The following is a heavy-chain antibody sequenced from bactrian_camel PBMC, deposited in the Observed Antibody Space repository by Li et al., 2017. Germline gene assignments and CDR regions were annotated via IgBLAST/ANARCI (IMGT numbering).Heavy chain of an antibody. CDR2: IDTNGAT. J-gene: IGHJ4*01. CDR3: AADCWAVAGGRIVAPFSYE. D-gene: IGHD1*01. Sequence: VQLVESGGGSEQAGKSLKLSCTINDYIWKYCMGWFRQAPGQSREGVATIDTNGATTIADSVKGRFTISRDKAKKTVYLQMDTLKLEDTAMYYCAADCWAVAGGRIVAPFSYEWGQGTQVTVS. CDR1: DYIWKYC. V-gene: IGHV3S53*01.